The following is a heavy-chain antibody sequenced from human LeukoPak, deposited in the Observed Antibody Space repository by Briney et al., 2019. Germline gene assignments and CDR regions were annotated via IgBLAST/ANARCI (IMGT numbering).Heavy chain of an antibody. V-gene: IGHV1-18*01. CDR2: ISAYNGNT. J-gene: IGHJ6*02. Sequence: ASVKVSCKASGYTFTSYGISWVRQAPGQGLEWMGWISAYNGNTNYAQKLQGRVTMTTDTSTSTAYMELRSLRSDDTAVYYCARTSSVRFLEWLLFEPYYYGMDVWGQGTTVTVSS. CDR3: ARTSSVRFLEWLLFEPYYYGMDV. CDR1: GYTFTSYG. D-gene: IGHD3-3*01.